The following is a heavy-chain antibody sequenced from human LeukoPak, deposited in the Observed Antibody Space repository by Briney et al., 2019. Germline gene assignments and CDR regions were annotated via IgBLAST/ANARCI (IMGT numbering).Heavy chain of an antibody. D-gene: IGHD6-19*01. J-gene: IGHJ4*02. CDR2: ISTYNGNT. V-gene: IGHV1-18*01. Sequence: GASVKVSCTASGYTFTSYGISWVRQAPGQGLEGMGWISTYNGNTHYAQKLQGRVTMTTDTSTSTAYMELSSLRSDDTAVYYCARSSLAVAGSVFDYWGQGTLVTVSS. CDR3: ARSSLAVAGSVFDY. CDR1: GYTFTSYG.